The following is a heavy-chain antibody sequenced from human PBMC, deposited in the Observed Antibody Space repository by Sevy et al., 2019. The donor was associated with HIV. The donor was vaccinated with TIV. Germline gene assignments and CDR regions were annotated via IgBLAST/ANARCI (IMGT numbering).Heavy chain of an antibody. D-gene: IGHD6-19*01. V-gene: IGHV1-69*13. J-gene: IGHJ6*02. CDR1: GGTFSSYA. Sequence: ASVKVSCKASGGTFSSYAISWVRQAPGQGLEWMGGIIPIFGTANYAQKFQGRVTITADESTSTAYMELSSLRSEDTAVYYCARRELSSGRHYGMDVWGQGTTVTVSS. CDR3: ARRELSSGRHYGMDV. CDR2: IIPIFGTA.